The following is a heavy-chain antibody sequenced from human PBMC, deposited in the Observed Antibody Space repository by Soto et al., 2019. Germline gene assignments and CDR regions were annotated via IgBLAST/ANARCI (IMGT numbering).Heavy chain of an antibody. CDR2: LNPNSGDT. J-gene: IGHJ4*02. D-gene: IGHD6-19*01. V-gene: IGHV1-8*01. CDR3: ATSGGGWYLY. CDR1: GYTFSSYD. Sequence: QVQLVQSGAEVKKPGASVKVSCKASGYTFSSYDINWVRQATGQGLEWMGWLNPNSGDTGYEQKFQGRVTLTRNTSIHTAYIELSSLTSDDTAVYYCATSGGGWYLYWGQGTLVTVSS.